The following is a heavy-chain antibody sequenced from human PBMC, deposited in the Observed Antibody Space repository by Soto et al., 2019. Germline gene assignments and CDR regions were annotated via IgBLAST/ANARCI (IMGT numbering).Heavy chain of an antibody. V-gene: IGHV3-48*02. J-gene: IGHJ6*02. CDR1: GFTFSSYV. Sequence: PGGSLXLSWAASGFTFSSYVMNWVRQAPGKGLEWVSYISSSSSTIYYADSVKGRFTISRDNAKNSLYLQMNSLRDEDTAVYYCARDRMDQYYYYYYGMDVWGQGTTVTVSS. CDR3: ARDRMDQYYYYYYGMDV. CDR2: ISSSSSTI.